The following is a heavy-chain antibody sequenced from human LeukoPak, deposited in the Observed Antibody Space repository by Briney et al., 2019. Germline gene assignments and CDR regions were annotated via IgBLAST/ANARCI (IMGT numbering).Heavy chain of an antibody. CDR3: ARRPQVATGLLHDY. V-gene: IGHV4-39*01. CDR2: IYYSGST. Sequence: PSETLSLTCTGSDGSISSSSYYWGWIRQPPGKGLEWIGSIYYSGSTYYNPSLKSRVTISVDTSKNQFSLKLSSVTAADTAVYYCARRPQVATGLLHDYWGQGILVTVSS. CDR1: DGSISSSSYY. J-gene: IGHJ4*02. D-gene: IGHD5-12*01.